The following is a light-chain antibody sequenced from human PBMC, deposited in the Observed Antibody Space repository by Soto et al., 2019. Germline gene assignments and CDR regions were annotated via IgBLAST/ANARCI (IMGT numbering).Light chain of an antibody. V-gene: IGKV3-11*01. CDR2: DAS. J-gene: IGKJ3*01. CDR1: QSVSSY. Sequence: EIVLTQSPATLSLSPGERATLSCRASQSVSSYLAWYQQKPGQAHRLLIYDASNRATGIPARFTGSGSGTDFTLTISGKDPADFSGYYCEQRSNWPRFTFGTGTKVDIK. CDR3: EQRSNWPRFT.